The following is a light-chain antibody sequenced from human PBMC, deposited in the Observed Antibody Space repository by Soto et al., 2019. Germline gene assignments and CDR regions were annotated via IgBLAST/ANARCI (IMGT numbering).Light chain of an antibody. J-gene: IGLJ1*01. Sequence: QSALTQPASLSGSPGQSITISCTGTSRDVGLYNLVSWLQQHPGKAPKLMIYEGSERPSGVSNRFSGSKSGNTASLTISGLQAEDEADYYCSSYAGGSTYVFGTGTKLTVL. CDR1: SRDVGLYNL. CDR3: SSYAGGSTYV. V-gene: IGLV2-23*01. CDR2: EGS.